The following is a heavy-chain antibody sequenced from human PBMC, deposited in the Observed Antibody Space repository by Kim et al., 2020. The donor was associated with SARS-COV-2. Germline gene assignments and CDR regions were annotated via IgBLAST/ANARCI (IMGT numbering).Heavy chain of an antibody. CDR2: ISYDGSNK. CDR1: GFTFSSYG. Sequence: GGSLRLSCAASGFTFSSYGMHWVRQAPGKGLEWVAVISYDGSNKYYADSVKGRFTISRDNSKNTLYLQMNSLRAEDTAVYYCAKDGAVTTYYYYYGMDVWGQGTTVTVSS. D-gene: IGHD4-17*01. J-gene: IGHJ6*02. V-gene: IGHV3-30*18. CDR3: AKDGAVTTYYYYYGMDV.